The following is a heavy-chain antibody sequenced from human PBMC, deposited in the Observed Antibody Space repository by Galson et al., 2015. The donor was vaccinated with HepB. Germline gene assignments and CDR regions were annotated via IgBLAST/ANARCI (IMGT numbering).Heavy chain of an antibody. D-gene: IGHD2-15*01. J-gene: IGHJ5*02. CDR2: ISSSSSTI. V-gene: IGHV3-48*04. CDR3: ARGSGGRPWFDP. Sequence: SLRLSCAASGFTFSSYSMNWVRQAPGKGMEWISYISSSSSTIYYDDSVKGRFTISRDNAKNSLYLQMNSLRAEDTAVYYCARGSGGRPWFDPRGQGTLVTVSS. CDR1: GFTFSSYS.